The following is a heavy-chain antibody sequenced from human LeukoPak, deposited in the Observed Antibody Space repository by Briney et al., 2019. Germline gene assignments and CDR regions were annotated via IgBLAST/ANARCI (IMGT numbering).Heavy chain of an antibody. Sequence: GRSLRLSCAASGFTFNNYDMHWVRQTTGEGLEWVSSIHTAGDTHYSGSAKGRFIISRENVKNSLYLQMNSLRAEDTAVYYCARGSCGYGDCYRALNIWGQGTIVTVSS. J-gene: IGHJ3*02. CDR2: IHTAGDT. D-gene: IGHD2-21*02. CDR1: GFTFNNYD. CDR3: ARGSCGYGDCYRALNI. V-gene: IGHV3-13*01.